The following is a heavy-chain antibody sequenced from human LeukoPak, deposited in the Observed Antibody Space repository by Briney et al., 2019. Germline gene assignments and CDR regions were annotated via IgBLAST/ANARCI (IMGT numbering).Heavy chain of an antibody. J-gene: IGHJ6*03. V-gene: IGHV1-46*01. CDR2: INPSGGST. CDR3: ARVAAEVVGVPGAIGFGWLRRDYYYMDV. CDR1: GYTFTSYY. Sequence: ASVKVSCKASGYTFTSYYMHWVRQAPGEGLEWMGIINPSGGSTSYAQKFHGRVTMTRDMSTSTVYMELSILRSEDTAVYYCARVAAEVVGVPGAIGFGWLRRDYYYMDVWGKGTTVTVSS. D-gene: IGHD2-2*02.